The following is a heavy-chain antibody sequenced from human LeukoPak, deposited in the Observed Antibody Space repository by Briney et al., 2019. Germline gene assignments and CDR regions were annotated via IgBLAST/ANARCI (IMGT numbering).Heavy chain of an antibody. J-gene: IGHJ4*02. Sequence: GGSLRLSCAASGFTFNNFAMSWVRQAPGKGLEWVSSISASGDHTFYTDSVKGRFTISRDSSKNTLFLQMNSLRAEDTATYYCVKGNSGYYYDFWGQGTLVSVSS. CDR2: ISASGDHT. CDR3: VKGNSGYYYDF. D-gene: IGHD2/OR15-2a*01. V-gene: IGHV3-23*01. CDR1: GFTFNNFA.